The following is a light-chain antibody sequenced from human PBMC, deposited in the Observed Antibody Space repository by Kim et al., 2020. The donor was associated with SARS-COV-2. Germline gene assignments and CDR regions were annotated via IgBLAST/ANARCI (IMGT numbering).Light chain of an antibody. CDR2: DVS. CDR1: SSDVGGYNY. Sequence: QSALTQPASVSGSPGQSITISCTGTSSDVGGYNYVSWYHQHPGKAPKLMIYDVSNRPSGVSNRFSGSKSGNTASLTISGLQAEDEADYYCSSYTSSSTLVVFGGGTQLTVL. V-gene: IGLV2-14*03. J-gene: IGLJ2*01. CDR3: SSYTSSSTLVV.